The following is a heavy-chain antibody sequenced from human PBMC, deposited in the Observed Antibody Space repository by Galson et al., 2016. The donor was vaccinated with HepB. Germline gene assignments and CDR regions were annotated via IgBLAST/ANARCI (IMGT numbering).Heavy chain of an antibody. Sequence: SLRLSCAASGFTFSSYKMNWIRQAPGKGLEWVSSITSTSEYYADSVKGRFTVSRDNAKNSLYLQMNSLKVEDTAVYYCARDGIVTAIRVFANWFDPWGQGTLVTVSS. V-gene: IGHV3-69-1*02. CDR1: GFTFSSYK. CDR2: ITSTSE. CDR3: ARDGIVTAIRVFANWFDP. J-gene: IGHJ5*02. D-gene: IGHD2-21*02.